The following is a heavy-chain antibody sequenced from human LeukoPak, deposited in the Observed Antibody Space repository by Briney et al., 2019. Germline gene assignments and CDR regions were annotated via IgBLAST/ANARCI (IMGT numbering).Heavy chain of an antibody. CDR2: IKTDGSEK. CDR3: ARDQPIAARPTRPFDY. V-gene: IGHV3-7*01. CDR1: GFTFNDYY. J-gene: IGHJ4*02. D-gene: IGHD6-6*01. Sequence: GGSLRLSCAASGFTFNDYYMSWIRQAPGKGLEWVAHIKTDGSEKYYVDSVKGRFTISRDNAKNSLYLQMNSLRAEDTAVYYCARDQPIAARPTRPFDYWGQGTLVTVSS.